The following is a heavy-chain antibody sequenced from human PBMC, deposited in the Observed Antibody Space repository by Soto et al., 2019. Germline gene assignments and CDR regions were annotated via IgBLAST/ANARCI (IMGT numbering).Heavy chain of an antibody. CDR2: IYDSGST. CDR3: ARLSGPGGNSVDWFDS. CDR1: GGSISGYY. V-gene: IGHV4-59*08. Sequence: QVQLQESGPGLVKPSETLSLTCTVSGGSISGYYWSWIRQPSGKGLEWIGYIYDSGSTNYNPSLKSRVTISVDTSKKQFSLRLSSVTATDTAVYYCARLSGPGGNSVDWFDSWGQGTLVTVSS. J-gene: IGHJ5*01. D-gene: IGHD4-4*01.